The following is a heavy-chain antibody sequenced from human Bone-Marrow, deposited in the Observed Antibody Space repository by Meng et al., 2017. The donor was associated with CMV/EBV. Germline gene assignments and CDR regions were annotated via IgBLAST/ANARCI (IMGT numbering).Heavy chain of an antibody. CDR2: IIPIFGTA. CDR1: GGTFSSYA. V-gene: IGHV1-69*05. J-gene: IGHJ5*02. CDR3: ANLQTGRWLQFLSA. Sequence: SVKVSCKASGGTFSSYAISWVRQAPGQGLEWMGGIIPIFGTANYAQKFQGRVTITTDESTSTAYMELSSLRSEDTAVYYCANLQTGRWLQFLSAWGQGTLVTVSS. D-gene: IGHD5-24*01.